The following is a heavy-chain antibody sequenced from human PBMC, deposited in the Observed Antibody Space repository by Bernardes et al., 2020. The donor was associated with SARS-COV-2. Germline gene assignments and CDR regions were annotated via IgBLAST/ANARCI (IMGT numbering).Heavy chain of an antibody. CDR2: INHSGTT. Sequence: ETLSLTCGVFGGSFSRYYWTWIRQPPGKGLEWIGEINHSGTTNYNVSLNSRVTISIDTSKNQVSLKMRSLTAADTGVYYCARGRGSMDVWAKGTTVTVSS. J-gene: IGHJ6*03. CDR3: ARGRGSMDV. CDR1: GGSFSRYY. V-gene: IGHV4-34*01. D-gene: IGHD1-26*01.